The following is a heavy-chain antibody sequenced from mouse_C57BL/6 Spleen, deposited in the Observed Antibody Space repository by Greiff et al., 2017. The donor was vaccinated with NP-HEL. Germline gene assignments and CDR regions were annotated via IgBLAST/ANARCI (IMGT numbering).Heavy chain of an antibody. CDR3: TKKGNRCYFEG. V-gene: IGHV1-15*01. J-gene: IGHJ2*01. CDR1: GYTFTDYE. Sequence: QVQLQQSGAELVRPGASVTLSCKASGYTFTDYEMHWVKQTPVHGLEWIGAIDPETGGTAYNQKFKGKAILTADKSSSTAYMELRSLTSEDSAVYYCTKKGNRCYFEGWGQGTTLTVSS. CDR2: IDPETGGT.